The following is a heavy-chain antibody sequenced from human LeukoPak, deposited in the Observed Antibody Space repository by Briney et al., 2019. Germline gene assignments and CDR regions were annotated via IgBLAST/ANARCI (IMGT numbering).Heavy chain of an antibody. D-gene: IGHD6-13*01. CDR1: AGSINNYY. CDR3: ARAPRNSSTMLDF. J-gene: IGHJ4*02. Sequence: PSETLSLTCTVSAGSINNYYWSWIRQPPGKGLEWIGYFHSRWSTNYNPSLKSRVSISVDTSKNQLSLELTSVTAADTAVYHYARAPRNSSTMLDFWGQGTLVTISS. V-gene: IGHV4-59*01. CDR2: FHSRWST.